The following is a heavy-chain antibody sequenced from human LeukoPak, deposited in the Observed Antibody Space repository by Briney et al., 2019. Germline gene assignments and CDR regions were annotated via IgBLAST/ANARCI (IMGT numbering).Heavy chain of an antibody. J-gene: IGHJ5*02. D-gene: IGHD6-19*01. CDR2: IYYSGST. CDR3: ARQGYISGQGFRNNWFDP. CDR1: GGSVSSGSYY. Sequence: PSGTLSLTCTVSGGSVSSGSYYWSWIRQPPGKGLEWLGYIYYSGSTNYNPSLKSRVTISVDTSKNQFSLKLSSVTAADTAVYYCARQGYISGQGFRNNWFDPWGQGSLVTVSS. V-gene: IGHV4-61*01.